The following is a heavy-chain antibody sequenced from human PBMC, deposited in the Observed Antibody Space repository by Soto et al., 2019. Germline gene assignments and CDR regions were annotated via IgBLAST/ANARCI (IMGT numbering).Heavy chain of an antibody. D-gene: IGHD1-1*01. V-gene: IGHV3-74*01. CDR1: GFTFSNYW. CDR3: ARGVHYYYGVDV. CDR2: IKFDGSST. J-gene: IGHJ6*02. Sequence: EVQLVESGGGLVQPGGSLRLSCVASGFTFSNYWMHWVRQAPRKGLVWVSRIKFDGSSTSYADSVKGRFTISRDNADNTVYLQMNSLRAEDTGVYYCARGVHYYYGVDVWGQGTTVTVSS.